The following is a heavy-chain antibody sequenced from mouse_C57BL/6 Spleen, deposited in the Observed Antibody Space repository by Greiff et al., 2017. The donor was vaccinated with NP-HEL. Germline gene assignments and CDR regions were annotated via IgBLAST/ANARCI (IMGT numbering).Heavy chain of an antibody. CDR3: ARLAYYSNYYFDY. CDR1: GYAFSSSW. V-gene: IGHV1-82*01. D-gene: IGHD2-5*01. CDR2: IYPGDGDT. Sequence: QVQLQQSGPELVKPGASVKISCKASGYAFSSSWMNWVKQRPGKGLEWIGRIYPGDGDTNYNGKFKGKATLTADKSSSTAYMQLSSLTSEDSAVYFCARLAYYSNYYFDYWGQGTTLTVSS. J-gene: IGHJ2*01.